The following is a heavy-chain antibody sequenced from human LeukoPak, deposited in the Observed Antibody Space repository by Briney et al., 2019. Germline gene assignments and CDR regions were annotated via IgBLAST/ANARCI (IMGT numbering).Heavy chain of an antibody. CDR1: GFTFSTFA. D-gene: IGHD2-8*02. J-gene: IGHJ4*02. CDR3: ATYRQVLLPLES. V-gene: IGHV3-23*01. Sequence: PGGSLRLSCAASGFTFSTFAMIWVRQPPGKGLEWVSSIFLSGGEIHYADSVRGRFTISRDNSKSTLSLQMNSLRAEDTAIYYCATYRQVLLPLESWGQGTLVTVSS. CDR2: IFLSGGEI.